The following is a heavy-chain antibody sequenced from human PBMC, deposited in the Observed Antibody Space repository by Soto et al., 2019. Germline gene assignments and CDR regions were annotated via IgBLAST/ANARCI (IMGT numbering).Heavy chain of an antibody. CDR2: ISAYNGNT. CDR1: GYTFTSYG. D-gene: IGHD6-19*01. V-gene: IGHV1-18*01. CDR3: ARDRGDYSSGWYYMRGFDY. Sequence: GASAKVSCKASGYTFTSYGISWVRQAPGQGLEWMGWISAYNGNTNYAQKLQGRVTMTTDTSTSTAYMELRSLRSDDTAVYYCARDRGDYSSGWYYMRGFDYWGQGTLVTVSS. J-gene: IGHJ4*02.